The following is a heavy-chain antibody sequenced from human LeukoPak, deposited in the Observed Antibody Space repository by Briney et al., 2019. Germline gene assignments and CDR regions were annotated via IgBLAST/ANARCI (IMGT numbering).Heavy chain of an antibody. CDR3: ARGGDILTGYEAFDI. CDR2: IYYSGST. V-gene: IGHV4-59*12. J-gene: IGHJ3*02. Sequence: SETLSLTCTVSGGSISSYYWSWIRQPPGKGLEWIGYIYYSGSTNYNPSLKSRVTISVDTSKNQFSLKLSSVTAADTAVYYCARGGDILTGYEAFDIWGQGTMVTVSS. CDR1: GGSISSYY. D-gene: IGHD3-9*01.